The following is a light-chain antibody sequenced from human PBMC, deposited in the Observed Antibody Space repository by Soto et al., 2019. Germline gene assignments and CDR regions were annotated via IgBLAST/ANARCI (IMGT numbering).Light chain of an antibody. CDR1: RSNIGGYNY. CDR2: GTS. J-gene: IGLJ2*01. V-gene: IGLV1-47*02. Sequence: QSVLTQPPSASGTPGQRVTISCSGGRSNIGGYNYVYWFQQYPGTAPKVLVFGTSLRPSGVPDRFSASKSGTSGSLTISGLRFEDEADYYCAAWDDSLRVVLFGGGTKLNVL. CDR3: AAWDDSLRVVL.